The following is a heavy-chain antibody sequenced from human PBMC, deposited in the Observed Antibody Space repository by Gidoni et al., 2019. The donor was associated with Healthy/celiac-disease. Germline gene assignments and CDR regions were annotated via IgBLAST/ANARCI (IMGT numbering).Heavy chain of an antibody. D-gene: IGHD3-3*01. V-gene: IGHV4-61*02. CDR2: IYTSGRT. CDR1: GGYTSSGSYY. J-gene: IGHJ5*02. CDR3: ARGAYGTIFGVVPPSWGFDP. Sequence: QVQLQESGPGLVKPSQTLSLTCAGPGGYTSSGSYYWSWIRPPAGKGLEWIGRIYTSGRTNYNPALKSRVTMSVDTSKNQFSLKLISVTAADTAVYYCARGAYGTIFGVVPPSWGFDPWGQGTLVTVSS.